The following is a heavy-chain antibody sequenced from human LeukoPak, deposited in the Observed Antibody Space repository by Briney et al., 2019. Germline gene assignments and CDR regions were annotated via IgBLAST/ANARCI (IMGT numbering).Heavy chain of an antibody. CDR1: GFPLRSYA. CDR2: IGGSGGST. J-gene: IGHJ4*02. V-gene: IGHV3-23*01. Sequence: PVGSLRLSCVASGFPLRSYAISAVPHAPGKGLEWVSSIGGSGGSTYSADSVKGRFTISRDTSKSTLFLQMNNLRAEDTAVYYCAKDGPGNGWPDLDYWGQGTLVTVSS. D-gene: IGHD6-19*01. CDR3: AKDGPGNGWPDLDY.